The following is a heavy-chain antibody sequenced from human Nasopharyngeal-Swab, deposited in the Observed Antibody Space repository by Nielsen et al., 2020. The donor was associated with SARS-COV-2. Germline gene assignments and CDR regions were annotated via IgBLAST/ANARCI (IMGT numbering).Heavy chain of an antibody. J-gene: IGHJ4*02. CDR2: IYSGGST. D-gene: IGHD1-1*01. V-gene: IGHV3-53*01. CDR3: ASGQSTADY. Sequence: GGSLRLSCVASGFIVSSNYISWVRQAPGKGLEWVSVIYSGGSTYYADSVKGRFTISRDNSKNTLYLQMNSLRVEDTAVYYCASGQSTADYWGQGTLVTVSS. CDR1: GFIVSSNY.